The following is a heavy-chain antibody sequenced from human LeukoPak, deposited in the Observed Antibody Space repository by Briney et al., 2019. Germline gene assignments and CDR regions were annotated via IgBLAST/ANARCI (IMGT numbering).Heavy chain of an antibody. D-gene: IGHD2-15*01. CDR3: ARQYCSGGSCYGGIDY. CDR2: IYPGDSDT. V-gene: IGHV5-51*01. J-gene: IGHJ4*02. CDR1: GYSFTSYW. Sequence: GESLKISCKGSGYSFTSYWIGWVRQMPGKGLEWMGIIYPGDSDTRYSPSFQGQVTISADKSISTAYLQRSSLKASDTAMYYCARQYCSGGSCYGGIDYWGQGTLVTVSS.